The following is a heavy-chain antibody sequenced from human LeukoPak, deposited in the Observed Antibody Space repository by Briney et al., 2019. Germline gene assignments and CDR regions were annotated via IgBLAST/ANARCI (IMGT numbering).Heavy chain of an antibody. CDR1: GYTFTGYY. J-gene: IGHJ4*02. D-gene: IGHD6-13*01. Sequence: ASVKVSCKASGYTFTGYYMHWVRQAPGQGLEWMGWNNPNSGGTNYAQKFQGRVTMTRDTSISTAYMELSRLRSDDTAVYYCARGELPGYSSSWYLVYWGQGTLVTVSS. V-gene: IGHV1-2*02. CDR2: NNPNSGGT. CDR3: ARGELPGYSSSWYLVY.